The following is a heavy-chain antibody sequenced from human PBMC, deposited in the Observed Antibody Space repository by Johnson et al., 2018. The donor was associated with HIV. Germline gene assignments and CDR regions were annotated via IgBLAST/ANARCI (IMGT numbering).Heavy chain of an antibody. V-gene: IGHV3-30*02. CDR2: IRYDGSNK. Sequence: QVQLVESGGGVVQPGGSLRLSCAASGFTFSSYGMHWVRQAPGKGLEWVAFIRYDGSNKYYADSVKVRFTIPRDNSKNTLYLQMSSLRAEDTAVYFCAGENLPGIAVYGGAFDIWGQGTMVTVSS. CDR1: GFTFSSYG. CDR3: AGENLPGIAVYGGAFDI. D-gene: IGHD6-19*01. J-gene: IGHJ3*02.